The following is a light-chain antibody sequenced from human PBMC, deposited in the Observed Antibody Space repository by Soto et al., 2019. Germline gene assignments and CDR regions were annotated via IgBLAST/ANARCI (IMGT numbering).Light chain of an antibody. CDR2: GAS. V-gene: IGKV3-20*01. CDR1: QSVSSSF. J-gene: IGKJ3*01. CDR3: QHYGTSPPLFT. Sequence: EIVLTQSPGTLSLSPGERATLSCRASQSVSSSFLAWYQQKHGQAPRLLLYGASSRAAGIPDRFSGGGSGTDFTLTISRLEPVDFAAYYCQHYGTSPPLFTFGPGTIVDIK.